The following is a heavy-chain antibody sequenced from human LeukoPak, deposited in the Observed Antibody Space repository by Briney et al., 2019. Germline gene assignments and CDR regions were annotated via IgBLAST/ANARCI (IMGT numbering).Heavy chain of an antibody. CDR3: ARANSGYDPFDY. Sequence: KPSETLSLTCTVPGDSISSYYWSWIRQPPGKGLEWIGHFYNSGSTNYNPSLKSRVAISVDTSKNQFSLKLSSVTAADTAVYFCARANSGYDPFDYWGQGTLVTVS. CDR1: GDSISSYY. J-gene: IGHJ4*02. V-gene: IGHV4-59*01. CDR2: FYNSGST. D-gene: IGHD5-12*01.